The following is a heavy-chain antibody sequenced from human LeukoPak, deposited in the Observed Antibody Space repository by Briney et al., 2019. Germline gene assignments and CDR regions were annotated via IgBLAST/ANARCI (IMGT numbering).Heavy chain of an antibody. J-gene: IGHJ6*03. CDR2: VYTSGTV. V-gene: IGHV4-61*02. CDR3: ARGKTYDYVWGSYRYIPHYYYYMDV. D-gene: IGHD3-16*02. Sequence: SQTLSLTCTVSHDSISSGRYYWTWIRQPAGKRLEYIGRVYTSGTVNYNPSLKSRVTISVDTSKNQFSLKLSSVTAADTAVYYCARGKTYDYVWGSYRYIPHYYYYMDVWGKGTTVTISS. CDR1: HDSISSGRYY.